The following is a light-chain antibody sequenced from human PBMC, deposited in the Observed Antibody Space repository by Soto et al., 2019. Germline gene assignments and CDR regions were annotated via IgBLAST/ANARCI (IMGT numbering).Light chain of an antibody. CDR3: QQYCSSPQT. CDR2: GAS. V-gene: IGKV3-20*01. CDR1: QSLSSSY. J-gene: IGKJ1*01. Sequence: EIVLTQSPGTLSLSPGERATLSCRASQSLSSSYLAWYQQKPGQAPRLLIYGASSRATGIPDWFSGSGSGTDFTLTISRLEAEDFAVYYGQQYCSSPQTVGQGTKVEIK.